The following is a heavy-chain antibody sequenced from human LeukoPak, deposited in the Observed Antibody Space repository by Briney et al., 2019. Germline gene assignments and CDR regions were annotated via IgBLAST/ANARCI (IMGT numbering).Heavy chain of an antibody. CDR1: RGSLSTYY. Sequence: SETLSLTCTVSRGSLSTYYWGWVRQPPGKGLEWIGSIYYSGSTYYNPSPKSRVTISVHTSKNQFSLKLSSVTAADTAVYYCARVRGIYGSGSYYNWFDPWGQGTLVTVSS. CDR2: IYYSGST. J-gene: IGHJ5*02. CDR3: ARVRGIYGSGSYYNWFDP. D-gene: IGHD3-10*01. V-gene: IGHV4-39*07.